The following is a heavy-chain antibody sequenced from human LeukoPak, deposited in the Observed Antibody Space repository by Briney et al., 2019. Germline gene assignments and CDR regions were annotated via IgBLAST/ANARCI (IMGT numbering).Heavy chain of an antibody. CDR3: WYGSGRALDY. J-gene: IGHJ4*02. CDR1: GFIFSSYA. D-gene: IGHD3-10*01. V-gene: IGHV3-30*04. Sequence: GGSLRLSCAASGFIFSSYAMHWVRQAPGKGLEWVAVISYDGSNKYYADSVKGRFTISRDNSKNTLYLQMNSLRAEDTAVYYCWYGSGRALDYWGQGTLVTVSS. CDR2: ISYDGSNK.